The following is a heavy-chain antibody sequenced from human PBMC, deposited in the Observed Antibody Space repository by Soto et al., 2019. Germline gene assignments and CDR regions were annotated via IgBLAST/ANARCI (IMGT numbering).Heavy chain of an antibody. D-gene: IGHD2-15*01. V-gene: IGHV1-3*01. J-gene: IGHJ5*02. CDR2: INAGNGNT. Sequence: QVQLVQSGAEVKKPGASVKVSCKASGYTFTSYAMHWVRQAPGQRLEWMGWINAGNGNTKYSQKFQGRVTFTRETSARTAYLALSSLRSEDTAVYYCARASAKLPNTFFDPWVQGTLVTVSS. CDR3: ARASAKLPNTFFDP. CDR1: GYTFTSYA.